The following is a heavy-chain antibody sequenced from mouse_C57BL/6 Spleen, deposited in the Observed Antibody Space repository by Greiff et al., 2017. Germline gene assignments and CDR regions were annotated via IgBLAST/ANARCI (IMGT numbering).Heavy chain of an antibody. CDR3: ARNWDSYYAMDY. J-gene: IGHJ4*01. Sequence: EVQLVESGGGLVKPGGSLKLSCAASGFTFSDYGMHWVRQAPEKGLEWVAYISSGSSTIYYADTVKGRFTISRDNAKNTLFLQMNSLRSEDTAMYYCARNWDSYYAMDYWGQGTSVTVSS. V-gene: IGHV5-17*01. CDR1: GFTFSDYG. CDR2: ISSGSSTI. D-gene: IGHD4-1*01.